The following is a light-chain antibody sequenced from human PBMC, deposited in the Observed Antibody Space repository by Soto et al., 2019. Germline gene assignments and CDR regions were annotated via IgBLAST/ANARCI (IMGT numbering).Light chain of an antibody. V-gene: IGKV3-20*01. CDR3: QQYGSSQWT. CDR2: GAS. J-gene: IGKJ1*01. Sequence: EIVLTQSPGTLSLSPGERATLSCRASQRVSSSYLAWYQQKPGQAPRLLIYGASSRATGIPDRFSGSGSGTDFTLTFSRLEPEEFAVYYCQQYGSSQWTFGQGTKVEIK. CDR1: QRVSSSY.